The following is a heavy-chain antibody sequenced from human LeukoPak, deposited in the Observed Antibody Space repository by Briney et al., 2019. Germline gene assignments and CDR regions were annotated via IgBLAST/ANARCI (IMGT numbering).Heavy chain of an antibody. CDR1: GFIVSNYY. J-gene: IGHJ4*02. Sequence: PGGSLRLSCETSGFIVSNYYMSWVRQAPRKGLEWVSVIYSGGDTFYADSVKGRFTISKENSNNTLYLQINSLRAEDTAVYYCARGEVTGDDYWGQGTLVTVSS. CDR3: ARGEVTGDDY. D-gene: IGHD3-10*01. V-gene: IGHV3-66*01. CDR2: IYSGGDT.